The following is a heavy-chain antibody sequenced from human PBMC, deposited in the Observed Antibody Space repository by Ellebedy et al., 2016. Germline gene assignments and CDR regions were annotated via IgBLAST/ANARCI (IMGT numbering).Heavy chain of an antibody. J-gene: IGHJ3*02. CDR2: IYSGADT. V-gene: IGHV3-53*04. CDR1: GFTISGDY. Sequence: GESLKISCAASGFTISGDYMSWVRQAPGKGLEWVSVIYSGADTYYADSVKGRFTISRHNSRNTLYLQMNSLRAEDTAVYYCARGGISGLFAFDIWGQGTMVTVSS. D-gene: IGHD6-19*01. CDR3: ARGGISGLFAFDI.